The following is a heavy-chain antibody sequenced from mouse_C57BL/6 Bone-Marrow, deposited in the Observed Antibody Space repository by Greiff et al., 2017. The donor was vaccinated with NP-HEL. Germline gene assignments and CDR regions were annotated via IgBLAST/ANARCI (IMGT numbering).Heavy chain of an antibody. Sequence: ESGPGLLTPSQSLSLPCSVTGSSITSGYYWNWIRQFPGNKLEWMGYISYDGSNNYNPTLKNRISITRDTSKNQFFLKLNSVTTEDTATYYCARDYDDFDVWGTGTTVTVAS. CDR1: GSSITSGYY. J-gene: IGHJ1*03. CDR3: ARDYDDFDV. V-gene: IGHV3-6*01. D-gene: IGHD2-12*01. CDR2: ISYDGSN.